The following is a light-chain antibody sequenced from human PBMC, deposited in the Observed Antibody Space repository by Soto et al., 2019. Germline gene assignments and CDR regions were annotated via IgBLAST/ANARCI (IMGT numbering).Light chain of an antibody. CDR3: QQYYSYPAV. J-gene: IGKJ3*01. V-gene: IGKV1-8*01. CDR2: AAS. Sequence: AIRMTQSPSSLSASTGDRVTITCRASQGISSYLAWYQQKPGKAPKLLIYAASTLQSGVPSRFSGSGSGTDFTLTIGCLQSEDFATYYCQQYYSYPAVFGPGTKVDIK. CDR1: QGISSY.